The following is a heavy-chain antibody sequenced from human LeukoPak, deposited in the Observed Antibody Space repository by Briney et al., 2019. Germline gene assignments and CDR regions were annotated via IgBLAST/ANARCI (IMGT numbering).Heavy chain of an antibody. Sequence: PSETLSLTCTVSGGSISSNSYYWGWIRQPPGKGLKWIASIYYSGSTYYNPSLKSRVTISVDTSKRQFSLRLKSVTAADTAVYYCATQRLAVRHPQDYYYYYMDVWGKGTTVTVSS. J-gene: IGHJ6*03. CDR3: ATQRLAVRHPQDYYYYYMDV. D-gene: IGHD6-6*01. CDR1: GGSISSNSYY. V-gene: IGHV4-39*07. CDR2: IYYSGST.